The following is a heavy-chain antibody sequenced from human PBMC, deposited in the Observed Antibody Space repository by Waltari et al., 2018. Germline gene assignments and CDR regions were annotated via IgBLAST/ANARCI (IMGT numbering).Heavy chain of an antibody. V-gene: IGHV3-23*01. Sequence: EVQLLESGGGLVQPGGSLRLSCAASGFTFSSYAMSWVRQAPGKGLEWVSAISGSGVSTYYADSGKGRFTISIDNSKNTLYLQMNSLRAEDTAVYYCAIHGEVVAATYYYYGMDVWGQGTTVTVSS. CDR2: ISGSGVST. CDR3: AIHGEVVAATYYYYGMDV. J-gene: IGHJ6*02. CDR1: GFTFSSYA. D-gene: IGHD2-15*01.